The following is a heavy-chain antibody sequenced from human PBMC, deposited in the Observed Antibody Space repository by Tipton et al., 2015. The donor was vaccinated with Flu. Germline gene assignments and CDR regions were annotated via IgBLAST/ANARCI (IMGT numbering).Heavy chain of an antibody. Sequence: TLSLTCTVSGGSINDYYWSWVRQPPGKGLEWIGYIYYSGSTNYNPSLKSRVIISGDTSKNQISLKLSSVTAADTAVYYCARESLPDYYYYYGMDVWGQGTTVTASS. V-gene: IGHV4-59*01. J-gene: IGHJ6*02. CDR3: ARESLPDYYYYYGMDV. CDR1: GGSINDYY. CDR2: IYYSGST.